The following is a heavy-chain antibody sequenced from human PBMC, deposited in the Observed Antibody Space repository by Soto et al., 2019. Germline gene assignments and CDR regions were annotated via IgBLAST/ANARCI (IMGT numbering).Heavy chain of an antibody. CDR1: RGSISSYY. Sequence: SETLSLTCTVSRGSISSYYWSWIRQPPGQGLEWIGYMYNTGSTVYNPSLKSRVTISVDTSKNQFYLKVNSVTAADTDVYYCARDLWGYCGTDCYPLDVWGQGTTVTVS. J-gene: IGHJ6*02. D-gene: IGHD2-21*02. CDR2: MYNTGST. CDR3: ARDLWGYCGTDCYPLDV. V-gene: IGHV4-59*01.